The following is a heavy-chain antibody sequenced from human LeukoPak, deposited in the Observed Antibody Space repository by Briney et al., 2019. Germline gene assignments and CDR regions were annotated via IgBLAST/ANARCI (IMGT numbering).Heavy chain of an antibody. CDR3: AREFGIWIAAPGY. V-gene: IGHV1-2*02. CDR2: INPNSGGT. D-gene: IGHD6-13*01. J-gene: IGHJ4*02. CDR1: GYTFIDYY. Sequence: ASVKVSCKASGYTFIDYYMHWVRQAPGQGLEWMGWINPNSGGTNYAQKFQGRVTMTRDTSISTAYMELSRLRSDDTAVYYCAREFGIWIAAPGYWGQGTLVTVSS.